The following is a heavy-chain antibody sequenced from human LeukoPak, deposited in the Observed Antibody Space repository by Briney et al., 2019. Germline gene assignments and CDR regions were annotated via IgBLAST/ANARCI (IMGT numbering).Heavy chain of an antibody. J-gene: IGHJ4*02. Sequence: GGSLRLSCAASGFTFNSYWMTWVRQAPGKGLEWVADIKQDGSDKYYAGSVKGRFIISRDNAKNSLYLQMNSLRAEDTAVYFCARYNSAWKTDDYWGQGTLVTVSS. V-gene: IGHV3-7*03. CDR1: GFTFNSYW. CDR3: ARYNSAWKTDDY. D-gene: IGHD6-19*01. CDR2: IKQDGSDK.